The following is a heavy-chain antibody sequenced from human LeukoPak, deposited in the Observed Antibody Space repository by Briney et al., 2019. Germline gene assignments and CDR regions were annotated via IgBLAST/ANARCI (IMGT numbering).Heavy chain of an antibody. D-gene: IGHD1-26*01. V-gene: IGHV3-53*01. J-gene: IGHJ3*02. CDR1: GLTGSHNY. CDR3: ARGGSYPNDPFDI. CDR2: IHTSGDT. Sequence: GGSLRLSCAASGLTGSHNYVSWVRQAPGKGLEWVSAIHTSGDTCYADSVKGRFTISRDTSKNTLYLQINSLRVEDTAVYYCARGGSYPNDPFDIWGKGQWSPS.